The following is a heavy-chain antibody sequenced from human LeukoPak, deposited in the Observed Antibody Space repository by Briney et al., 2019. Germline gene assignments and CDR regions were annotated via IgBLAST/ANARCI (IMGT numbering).Heavy chain of an antibody. CDR3: ARCLDYGGNSRVFQH. V-gene: IGHV4-34*01. CDR2: INHGGST. CDR1: GGSLSAYY. D-gene: IGHD4-23*01. J-gene: IGHJ1*01. Sequence: SETLSLTCAVYGGSLSAYYWTWIRQPPGKGLEWLGEINHGGSTNYNPSLKSRVTISIDTSKNQFSLKLSSVTAADTAVYYCARCLDYGGNSRVFQHWGQGTLVTVSS.